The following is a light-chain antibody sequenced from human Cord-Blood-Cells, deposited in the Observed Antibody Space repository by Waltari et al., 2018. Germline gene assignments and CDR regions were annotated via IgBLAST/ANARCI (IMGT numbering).Light chain of an antibody. V-gene: IGKV2-28*01. CDR3: MQALQTPRT. CDR1: QSLLHSNGYNY. J-gene: IGKJ1*01. CDR2: LGS. Sequence: DIVMTQSPLSLPVTPGEPASISCTSSQSLLHSNGYNYLDWYLQKPGQSPQLLIYLGSNRASGVPDRFSGSGSGTEFTLKISRVEAEDVWVYYCMQALQTPRTFGQGTKVEIK.